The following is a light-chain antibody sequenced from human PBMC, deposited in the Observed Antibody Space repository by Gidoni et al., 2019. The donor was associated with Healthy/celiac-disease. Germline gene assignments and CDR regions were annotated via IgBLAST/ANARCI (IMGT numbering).Light chain of an antibody. CDR2: GAS. V-gene: IGKV3-15*01. J-gene: IGKJ1*01. Sequence: EIVMTQSPATLSVSPGERATLSCRASQSVSSNLAWYQQKPGQAPRLLIYGASTRATGLPARCSGSGSGTEFTLTISSLQSEDFAVYYCQQYNNWPGTFGQXTKVEIK. CDR3: QQYNNWPGT. CDR1: QSVSSN.